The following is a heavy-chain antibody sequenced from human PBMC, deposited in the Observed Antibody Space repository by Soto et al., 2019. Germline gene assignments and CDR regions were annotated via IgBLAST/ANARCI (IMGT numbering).Heavy chain of an antibody. V-gene: IGHV4-59*08. CDR1: GGSISSYY. D-gene: IGHD5-12*01. J-gene: IGHJ4*02. Sequence: SETLSLTCTVSGGSISSYYWSWIRQPPGKGLEWIGYIYYSGSTNYNPSLKSRVTISVDTSKNQFSLKLSSVTAADTAVYYCARRRGYDFYYFDYWGQGTLVTVSS. CDR3: ARRRGYDFYYFDY. CDR2: IYYSGST.